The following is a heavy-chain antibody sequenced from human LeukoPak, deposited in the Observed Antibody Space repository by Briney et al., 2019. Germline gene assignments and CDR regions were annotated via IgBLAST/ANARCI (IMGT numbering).Heavy chain of an antibody. Sequence: PSETLSLTCTVSGGSISSYYWSWIRKPPGKGLEWIGYIYYSGNTNYNPSLKSRVTISVDTSKNQFSLKLSSVTAADTAVYYCARVPYDSNGYYSYFDYWGQGTLVTVSS. CDR3: ARVPYDSNGYYSYFDY. V-gene: IGHV4-59*01. D-gene: IGHD3-22*01. CDR1: GGSISSYY. J-gene: IGHJ4*02. CDR2: IYYSGNT.